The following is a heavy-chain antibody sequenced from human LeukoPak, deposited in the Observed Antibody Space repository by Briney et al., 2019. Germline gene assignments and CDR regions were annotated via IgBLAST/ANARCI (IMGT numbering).Heavy chain of an antibody. Sequence: SETLSLTCAVYGGPFSGYYWSWIRQPPGKGLEWIGYIYYSGSTDYNPSLKSRVTISLDTSKNQFSLKLSSVTAADTAVYYCARLLYSGSYYYFDSWGQGTLVTVSS. CDR3: ARLLYSGSYYYFDS. V-gene: IGHV4-59*01. CDR2: IYYSGST. D-gene: IGHD1-26*01. J-gene: IGHJ4*02. CDR1: GGPFSGYY.